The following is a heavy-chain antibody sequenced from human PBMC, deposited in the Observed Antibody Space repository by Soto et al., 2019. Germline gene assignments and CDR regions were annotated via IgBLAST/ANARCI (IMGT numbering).Heavy chain of an antibody. CDR3: ARHPHYYDSSGSQNWFDP. V-gene: IGHV4-30-2*03. D-gene: IGHD3-22*01. CDR1: GDSISRGGYS. CDR2: IYYSGST. Sequence: SETLSLTCAVSGDSISRGGYSWTWIRQPPGKGLEWIGSIYYSGSTYYNPSLKSRVTISVDTSKNQFSLKLSSVTAADTAVYYCARHPHYYDSSGSQNWFDPWGQGTLVTVSS. J-gene: IGHJ5*02.